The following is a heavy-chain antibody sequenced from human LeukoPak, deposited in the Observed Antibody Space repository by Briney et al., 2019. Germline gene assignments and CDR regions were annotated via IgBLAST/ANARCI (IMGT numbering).Heavy chain of an antibody. V-gene: IGHV3-20*04. CDR2: INWNGGST. CDR3: AKDSQWLVVPGSEDWFDP. J-gene: IGHJ5*02. CDR1: GFTFDDYG. Sequence: GGSLRLSCAASGFTFDDYGMSWVRQAPGKGLEWVPGINWNGGSTGYADSVKGRFTISRDNAKNSLYLQMNSLRAEDTAVYYCAKDSQWLVVPGSEDWFDPWGQGTLVTVSS. D-gene: IGHD6-19*01.